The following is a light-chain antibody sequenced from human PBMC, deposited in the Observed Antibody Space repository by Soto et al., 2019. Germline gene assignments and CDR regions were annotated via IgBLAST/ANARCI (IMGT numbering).Light chain of an antibody. CDR2: EVS. CDR1: SSDVGGYNY. J-gene: IGLJ2*01. CDR3: RYFASNNNVV. V-gene: IGLV2-8*01. Sequence: QSALTQPPSASGSPGQTVTISCTGTSSDVGGYNYVSWYQQHPGKAPKLMISEVSKRPSGVPDLFSCSKSGNTASLTVAGLQAEDEADYYVRYFASNNNVVFGGGTKVTVL.